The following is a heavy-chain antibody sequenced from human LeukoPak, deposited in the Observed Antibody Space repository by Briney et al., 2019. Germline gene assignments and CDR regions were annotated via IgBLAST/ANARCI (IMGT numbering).Heavy chain of an antibody. Sequence: GGSLRLSCAVSGFTFSDYSMNWVRQAPGKGLEWVSSISSSSSYIYYADSVKGRFTISRDNAKNSLYLQMNSLSAEDTAVYYCAREGTYYSGNTCYSYWGQGTLVTVSS. CDR3: AREGTYYSGNTCYSY. D-gene: IGHD2-15*01. CDR2: ISSSSSYI. CDR1: GFTFSDYS. J-gene: IGHJ4*02. V-gene: IGHV3-21*01.